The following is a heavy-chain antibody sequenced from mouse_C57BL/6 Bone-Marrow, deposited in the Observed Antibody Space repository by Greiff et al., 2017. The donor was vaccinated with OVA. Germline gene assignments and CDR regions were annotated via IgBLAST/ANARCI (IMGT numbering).Heavy chain of an antibody. J-gene: IGHJ4*01. V-gene: IGHV7-1*01. CDR3: ARDAGDYDVWYAMDY. CDR1: GFTFSDFY. Sequence: EVNVVESGGGLVQSGRSLRLSCATSGFTFSDFYMEWVRQAPGKGLEWIAASRNKANDYTTEYSASVKGRFIVSRDTSQSILYLQMNALRAEDTAIYYCARDAGDYDVWYAMDYWGQGTSVTVSS. CDR2: SRNKANDYTT. D-gene: IGHD2-4*01.